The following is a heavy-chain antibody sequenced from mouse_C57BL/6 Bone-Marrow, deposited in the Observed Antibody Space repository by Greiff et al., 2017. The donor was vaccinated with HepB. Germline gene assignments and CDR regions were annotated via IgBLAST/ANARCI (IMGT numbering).Heavy chain of an antibody. CDR1: GFTFSSYA. Sequence: EVMLVESGEGLVKPGGSLKLSCAASGFTFSSYAMSWVRQTPEKRLEWVAYISSGGDYIYYADTVKGRFTISRDNARNTLYLQMSSLKSEDTAMYYCTRDEDYDSLYAMDYWGQGTSVTVSS. V-gene: IGHV5-9-1*02. CDR2: ISSGGDYI. D-gene: IGHD2-4*01. J-gene: IGHJ4*01. CDR3: TRDEDYDSLYAMDY.